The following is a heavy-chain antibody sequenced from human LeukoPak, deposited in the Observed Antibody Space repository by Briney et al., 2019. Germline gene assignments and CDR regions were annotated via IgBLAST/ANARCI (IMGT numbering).Heavy chain of an antibody. CDR1: GFTFSSYA. J-gene: IGHJ4*02. V-gene: IGHV3-23*01. CDR2: IGGSGDDT. D-gene: IGHD3-10*01. CDR3: AKLPYITMVRGVITKGSYFDY. Sequence: GGSLRLSCAASGFTFSSYALSWVRQAPGKGLEWVSIIGGSGDDTSYADSVKGRFTISRDNSKNTLYLQMNSLRAEDTAVYYCAKLPYITMVRGVITKGSYFDYWGQGTLVTVSS.